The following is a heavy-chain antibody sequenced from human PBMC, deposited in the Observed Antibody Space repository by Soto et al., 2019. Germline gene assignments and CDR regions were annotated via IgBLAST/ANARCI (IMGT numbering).Heavy chain of an antibody. J-gene: IGHJ4*02. CDR3: ARDPKGGQWLFNY. CDR2: ASSDGTTK. Sequence: PGGSLRLSCAASGFTFTSYAMNWVRQAPGQGLEWVAIASSDGTTKNYADSVKGRFTVSRDNSKNMLWLQMDSLRAEDTAVYYGARDPKGGQWLFNYWGQGSLVTVSS. CDR1: GFTFTSYA. V-gene: IGHV3-30*12. D-gene: IGHD6-19*01.